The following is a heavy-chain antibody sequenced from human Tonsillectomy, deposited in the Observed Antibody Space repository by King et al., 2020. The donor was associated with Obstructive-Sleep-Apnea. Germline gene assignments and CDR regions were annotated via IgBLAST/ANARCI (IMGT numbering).Heavy chain of an antibody. CDR1: GFTFSSYA. J-gene: IGHJ4*02. V-gene: IGHV3-23*04. Sequence: VQLVESGGGLVQPGGSLRLSCAASGFTFSSYAMSWVRQAPGKGREWVSAISGSGGSTYYADSGKGRFTISRDNSKNTLYLQMNSLRAEDTAVYYCAKSTGVATRGYDYWGQGTLVTVSS. CDR3: AKSTGVATRGYDY. CDR2: ISGSGGST. D-gene: IGHD5-12*01.